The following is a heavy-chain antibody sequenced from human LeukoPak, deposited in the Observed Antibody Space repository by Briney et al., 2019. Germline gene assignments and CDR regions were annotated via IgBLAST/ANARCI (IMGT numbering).Heavy chain of an antibody. V-gene: IGHV4-31*03. Sequence: SETLSLTCTVSGGSISSGGYYWSWIRQHPGKGLEWIAYIYYSGSTYYNPSLKSRVTISVDTSKNQFSLKLSSVTAADTAVYYCARVPSGYHDGHAFDIWGQGTMVTVPS. CDR1: GGSISSGGYY. CDR2: IYYSGST. J-gene: IGHJ3*02. CDR3: ARVPSGYHDGHAFDI. D-gene: IGHD3-22*01.